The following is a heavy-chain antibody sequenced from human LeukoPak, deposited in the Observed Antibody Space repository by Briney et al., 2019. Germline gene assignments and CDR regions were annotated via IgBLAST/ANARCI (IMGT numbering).Heavy chain of an antibody. V-gene: IGHV3-74*01. CDR1: GFTFSSCW. CDR3: ASDRVFYGLDV. Sequence: PGGSPRLSCAASGFTFSSCWMHWVRQAPGKGLMWVSRIKSDGSETSYADSVKGRFTTSRDNARNTLYLQMNSLRPEDTAIYYCASDRVFYGLDVWGQGTTVTVSS. CDR2: IKSDGSET. J-gene: IGHJ6*02.